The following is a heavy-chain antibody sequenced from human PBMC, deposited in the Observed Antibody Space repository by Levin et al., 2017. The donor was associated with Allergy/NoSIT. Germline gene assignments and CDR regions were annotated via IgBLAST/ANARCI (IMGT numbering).Heavy chain of an antibody. Sequence: GGSLRLSCAASGFTFSDYYMSWIRQAPGKGLEWVSYISSSGSTIYYADSVKGRFTISRDNAKNSLYLQMNSLRAEDTAVYYCARETVEYSSSSDYYYYYGMDVWGQGTTVTVSS. CDR3: ARETVEYSSSSDYYYYYGMDV. CDR2: ISSSGSTI. D-gene: IGHD6-6*01. V-gene: IGHV3-11*01. J-gene: IGHJ6*02. CDR1: GFTFSDYY.